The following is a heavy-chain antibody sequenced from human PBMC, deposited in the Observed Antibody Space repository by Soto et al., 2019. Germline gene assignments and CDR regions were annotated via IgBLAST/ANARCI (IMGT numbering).Heavy chain of an antibody. D-gene: IGHD2-2*01. CDR2: INHDSGGT. CDR3: ARGKAIDAGIYTGFDP. V-gene: IGHV1-2*02. Sequence: QVQPVQSGAEVKKPGASVKISCKASGHTFTGYYIHWVRQSPGQGLEWMGWINHDSGGTDYGQKFQGRVTLTRDTSISTVYMELTRLRSADTAVYYWARGKAIDAGIYTGFDPWGQGTLVTVSS. J-gene: IGHJ5*02. CDR1: GHTFTGYY.